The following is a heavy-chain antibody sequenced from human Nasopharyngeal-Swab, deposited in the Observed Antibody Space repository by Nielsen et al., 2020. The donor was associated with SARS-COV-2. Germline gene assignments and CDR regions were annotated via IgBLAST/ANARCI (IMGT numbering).Heavy chain of an antibody. V-gene: IGHV4-34*01. Sequence: PQTLSPTCAVYGGSLSGYYWSWIRQPPGKGLEWIGEINHSGSTNYNPSLKSRVTISVDTSKNQFSLKLSSVTAADTAVYCCARGRGGYYMDVWGKGTTVTVSS. CDR2: INHSGST. J-gene: IGHJ6*03. CDR3: ARGRGGYYMDV. CDR1: GGSLSGYY.